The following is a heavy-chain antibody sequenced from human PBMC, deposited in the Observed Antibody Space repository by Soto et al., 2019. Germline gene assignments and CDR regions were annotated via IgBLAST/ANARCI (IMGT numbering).Heavy chain of an antibody. V-gene: IGHV3-23*01. CDR1: GSTFTDFT. J-gene: IGHJ3*02. Sequence: PGGSLRLSCAGSGSTFTDFTITWVRQAPGKGLEWVSAISGDGLSTYYAGSVKGRFTISRDNSKTTLYLQMNSLRAEDTAVYYCARRPDAFDIWGRGTMVTVSS. CDR2: ISGDGLST. CDR3: ARRPDAFDI.